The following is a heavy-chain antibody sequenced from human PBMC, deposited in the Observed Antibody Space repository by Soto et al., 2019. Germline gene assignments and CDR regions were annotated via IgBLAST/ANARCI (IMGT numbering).Heavy chain of an antibody. J-gene: IGHJ6*02. Sequence: PGGSLRLSCAASGFTFSSCSMNWVRQAAGKGLEWVSSISSSSSYICYADSVKGRFTISRDNAKNSLYLQMNSLRAEDTAVYYCARDNMEPSLEAWGYYYYGMDVWGRGTTVTVSS. CDR1: GFTFSSCS. CDR3: ARDNMEPSLEAWGYYYYGMDV. D-gene: IGHD1-1*01. CDR2: ISSSSSYI. V-gene: IGHV3-21*01.